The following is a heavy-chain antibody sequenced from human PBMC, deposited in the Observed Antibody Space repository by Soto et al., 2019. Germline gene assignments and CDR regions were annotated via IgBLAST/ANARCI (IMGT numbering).Heavy chain of an antibody. V-gene: IGHV4-30-4*01. J-gene: IGHJ5*02. CDR3: ARVVRFLEWLSPWFDP. CDR2: IYCSGST. CDR1: GGSISRGDYY. Sequence: PSEALSLTCTVSGGSISRGDYYWRWIRQPPGKGLEWIGYIYCSGSTYYNPSLKSRFTISVDTSKNQFSLKLSSVTAADTAVYYCARVVRFLEWLSPWFDPWGQGTLVTVSS. D-gene: IGHD3-3*01.